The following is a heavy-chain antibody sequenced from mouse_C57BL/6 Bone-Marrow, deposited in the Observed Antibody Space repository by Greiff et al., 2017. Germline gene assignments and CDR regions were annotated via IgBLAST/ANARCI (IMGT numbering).Heavy chain of an antibody. J-gene: IGHJ3*01. CDR2: IRFKSDNYAT. D-gene: IGHD1-1*02. CDR1: GFTFSNYW. Sequence: EVMLVESGGGLVQPGGSMKLSCVASGFTFSNYWMNWVRQSPEKGLAWVAQIRFKSDNYATTYAGSVKGRFTISREDSTSSVYLQMNNLRAEDTGIYYCTALWGAYWGQGTLVTVSA. CDR3: TALWGAY. V-gene: IGHV6-3*01.